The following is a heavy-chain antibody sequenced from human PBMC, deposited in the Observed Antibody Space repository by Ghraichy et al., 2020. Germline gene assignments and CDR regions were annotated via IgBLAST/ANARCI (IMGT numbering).Heavy chain of an antibody. CDR1: GFTFSSYW. D-gene: IGHD4-17*01. CDR2: IKQVGSEK. Sequence: LSLTCAASGFTFSSYWMSWVRQAPGKGLEWVANIKQVGSEKYYVDSVKGRFTISRDNAKNSLYLQMNTLGAEDTAVYYCARGGDYLEYWGQGTLVTVS. CDR3: ARGGDYLEY. J-gene: IGHJ4*02. V-gene: IGHV3-7*03.